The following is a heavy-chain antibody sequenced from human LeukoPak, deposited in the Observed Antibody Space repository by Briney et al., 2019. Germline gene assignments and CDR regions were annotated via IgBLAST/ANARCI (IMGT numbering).Heavy chain of an antibody. CDR2: MNPNTGGT. CDR3: ASRVSDYGSGSFESDAFDI. J-gene: IGHJ3*02. CDR1: GYTFTGYH. D-gene: IGHD3-10*01. V-gene: IGHV1-2*02. Sequence: ASVKVSCKASGYTFTGYHMHWVRQAPGQGLEWMGWMNPNTGGTNYAQKFQGRVTMTRDTSISTAYMELRSLRSDDTAVYYCASRVSDYGSGSFESDAFDIWGQGTMVTVSS.